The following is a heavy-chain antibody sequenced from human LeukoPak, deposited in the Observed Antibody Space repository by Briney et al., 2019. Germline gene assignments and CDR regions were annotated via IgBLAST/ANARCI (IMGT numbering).Heavy chain of an antibody. Sequence: SVKVSCKASGGTFSSYAISWVRQAPGQGLEWMGGIIPIFGTANYARKFQGRVTITADESTSTAYMELSSLRSEDTAVYYCATVLTGRYYYYGMDVWGQGTTVTVSS. J-gene: IGHJ6*02. V-gene: IGHV1-69*13. D-gene: IGHD3-10*01. CDR2: IIPIFGTA. CDR3: ATVLTGRYYYYGMDV. CDR1: GGTFSSYA.